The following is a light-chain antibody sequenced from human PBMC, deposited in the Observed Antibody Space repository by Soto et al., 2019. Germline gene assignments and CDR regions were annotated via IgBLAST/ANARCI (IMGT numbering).Light chain of an antibody. J-gene: IGKJ4*01. V-gene: IGKV1-5*01. CDR3: QQYYSYPLP. CDR1: QTISSW. Sequence: DIQMTQSPSTVSGSVGDRVTITCRASQTISSWLAWYQQKPGKAPKLLIYAASTLQSGVPSRFSGSGSGTDFTLTIICLQSEDFATYFCQQYYSYPLPFGGGTKVAIK. CDR2: AAS.